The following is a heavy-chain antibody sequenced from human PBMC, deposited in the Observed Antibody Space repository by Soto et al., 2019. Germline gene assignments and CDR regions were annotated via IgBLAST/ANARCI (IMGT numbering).Heavy chain of an antibody. D-gene: IGHD3-22*01. J-gene: IGHJ4*02. V-gene: IGHV1-3*01. CDR1: GYTFTSYG. Sequence: ASVKVSCKASGYTFTSYGIDWVRQAPGRGLEWMGWINPGNGNTKYSQQFQGRVIIDRDTSASTAYMELSSLRPEDTAVYYCARGGYFDSSNYLAYWGLGTLVTVSS. CDR2: INPGNGNT. CDR3: ARGGYFDSSNYLAY.